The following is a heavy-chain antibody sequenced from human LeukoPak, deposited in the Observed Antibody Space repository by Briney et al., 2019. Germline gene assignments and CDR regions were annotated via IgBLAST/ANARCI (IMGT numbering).Heavy chain of an antibody. CDR2: VYSSGGA. D-gene: IGHD3-3*01. J-gene: IGHJ5*02. V-gene: IGHV4-4*07. CDR3: ARDGRLLRFQEWVNWFDP. Sequence: PSETLSLTCSVSGGSIIDYYWSWSRHPAGKGLEGIGRVYSSGGANYNSSLSSQVPLSVDPVKNQISLRLTSVTAADTAVYFCARDGRLLRFQEWVNWFDPWGQGTLVAVSS. CDR1: GGSIIDYY.